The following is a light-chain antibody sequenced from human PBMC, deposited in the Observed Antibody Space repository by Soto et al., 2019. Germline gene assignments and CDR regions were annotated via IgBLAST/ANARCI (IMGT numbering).Light chain of an antibody. CDR1: KTDIGSYNL. CDR3: CSYAGLDVL. Sequence: QSALSEPASVAASPRQSSTVSCTGSKTDIGSYNLVSWYQQHPGKAPKLMIYGLNERPSGISDRFFGSKSGNTASLTISGLQAEDEADYYCCSYAGLDVLFGGGSKLTVL. V-gene: IGLV2-23*02. J-gene: IGLJ2*01. CDR2: GLN.